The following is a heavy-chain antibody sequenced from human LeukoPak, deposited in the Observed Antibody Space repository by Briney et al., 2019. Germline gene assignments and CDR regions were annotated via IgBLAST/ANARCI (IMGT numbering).Heavy chain of an antibody. V-gene: IGHV4-39*01. J-gene: IGHJ5*02. CDR2: ISSGGST. Sequence: PSETLSLTCTVSGGSISSSGYYWGWIRQPPGKGLEWIGSISSGGSTHYIPSLKSRVTISVDTSKNQFSLKLSSVTAADTAVYYCARQPYYDILTGYSPYNWFDPWGQGTPVTVSS. D-gene: IGHD3-9*01. CDR1: GGSISSSGYY. CDR3: ARQPYYDILTGYSPYNWFDP.